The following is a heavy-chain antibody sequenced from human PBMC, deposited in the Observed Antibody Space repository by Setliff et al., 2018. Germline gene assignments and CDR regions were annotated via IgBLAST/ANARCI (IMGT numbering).Heavy chain of an antibody. CDR2: ISTSGNT. CDR3: ARDQWVRSPPLYFSYSMDV. Sequence: PSETLSLTCTVSGGSIINSYYWSWIRQPAGKGLEWIGRISTSGNTNYNPSLKSRVTVPLDTSKNQFSLKLTSMTAADTAVYHCARDQWVRSPPLYFSYSMDVWGQGTTVTVS. J-gene: IGHJ6*02. D-gene: IGHD5-12*01. CDR1: GGSIINSYY. V-gene: IGHV4-4*07.